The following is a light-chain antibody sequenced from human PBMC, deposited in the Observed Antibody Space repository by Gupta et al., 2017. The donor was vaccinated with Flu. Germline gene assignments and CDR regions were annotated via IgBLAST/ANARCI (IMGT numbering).Light chain of an antibody. V-gene: IGKV2-28*01. CDR3: MQALQTPWT. J-gene: IGKJ1*01. CDR1: QNLLHSNGYYY. CDR2: LGS. Sequence: DIVMTQSPLSLPVIPGEPASISCRSSQNLLHSNGYYYLDWYVQTPVQSPHVLTYLGSSRASGVPDRCSGSGSGTEFTLTISRVEDEDVGVYYCMQALQTPWTFGQGTKVEVK.